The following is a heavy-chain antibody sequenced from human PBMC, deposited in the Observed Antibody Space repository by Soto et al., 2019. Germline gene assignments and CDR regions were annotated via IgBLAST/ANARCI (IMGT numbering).Heavy chain of an antibody. J-gene: IGHJ5*02. Sequence: EASVKVSCKASGYTFTSYGISWVRQAPGQGLEWMGWIRPYNGITNYAQKLQGRVTMTTDTSTDTAYMELRSLRSDDTAVYYCARTIVAVPAALNWFYPWGQGTLVTVSS. CDR1: GYTFTSYG. D-gene: IGHD2-2*01. CDR3: ARTIVAVPAALNWFYP. CDR2: IRPYNGIT. V-gene: IGHV1-18*01.